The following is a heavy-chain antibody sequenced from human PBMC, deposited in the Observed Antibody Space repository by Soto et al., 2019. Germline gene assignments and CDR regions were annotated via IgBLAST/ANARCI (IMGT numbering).Heavy chain of an antibody. Sequence: LTPTLTCGISGDTISHISGDGKLLIQNLSRSRECLGRTYYRSKWYNDYAVSVKSRITINPDTSKNQFSLQLNSVTPEDTAVYYCAREVPPASDIVVVPAAGNCMDVWCQGTTVTVS. CDR1: GDTISHISGD. D-gene: IGHD2-2*01. V-gene: IGHV6-1*01. CDR3: AREVPPASDIVVVPAAGNCMDV. CDR2: TYYRSKWYN. J-gene: IGHJ6*02.